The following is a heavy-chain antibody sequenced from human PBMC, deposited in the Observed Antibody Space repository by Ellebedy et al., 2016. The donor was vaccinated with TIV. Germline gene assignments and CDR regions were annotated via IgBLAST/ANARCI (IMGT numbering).Heavy chain of an antibody. CDR3: ATFPLPRGVEQLTEY. D-gene: IGHD1-26*01. Sequence: PGGSLRLSCAASGFTFSDVWMTWVRQAPGKGLECIGRIKRNSEGGTTEYAAPVKGRFIISRADSKNTLSLQMNSLKTEDTAMYYCATFPLPRGVEQLTEYWGQGALVTVSS. V-gene: IGHV3-15*01. CDR1: GFTFSDVW. J-gene: IGHJ4*02. CDR2: IKRNSEGGTT.